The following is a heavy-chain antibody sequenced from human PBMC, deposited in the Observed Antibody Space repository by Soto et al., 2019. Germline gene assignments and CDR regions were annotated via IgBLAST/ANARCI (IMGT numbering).Heavy chain of an antibody. CDR2: ISAHNGNT. CDR3: ARGRYGDY. D-gene: IGHD1-1*01. V-gene: IGHV1-18*01. CDR1: GYGFTTYG. Sequence: QVHLVQSGAEVKKPGASVKVSGKGSGYGFTTYGITWVRQAPGQGLEWMAWISAHNGNTDYAQNLQGRVTVTRDTSTSTAYMELRSLRSDDTAVYYCARGRYGDYWGQGALVTVSS. J-gene: IGHJ4*02.